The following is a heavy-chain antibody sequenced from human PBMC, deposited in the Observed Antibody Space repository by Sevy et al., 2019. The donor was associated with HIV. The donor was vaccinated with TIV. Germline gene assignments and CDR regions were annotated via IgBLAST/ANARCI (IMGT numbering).Heavy chain of an antibody. CDR1: GFRFSDYS. D-gene: IGHD3-16*01. V-gene: IGHV3-30*14. Sequence: GGCLRLSCAASGFRFSDYSMHWVRQAPGKGLEWVAVISYDGRNNKYNVDSVKGRFTISRDNSKNTLFLQMNSLRAEDSAIYYCARDRGEILHSAFDYWGQGTLVTVSS. CDR3: ARDRGEILHSAFDY. J-gene: IGHJ4*02. CDR2: ISYDGRNNK.